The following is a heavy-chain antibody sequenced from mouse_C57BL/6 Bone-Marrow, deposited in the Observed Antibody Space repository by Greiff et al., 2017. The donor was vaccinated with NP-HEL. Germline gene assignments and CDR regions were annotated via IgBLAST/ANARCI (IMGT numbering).Heavy chain of an antibody. J-gene: IGHJ4*01. Sequence: QVQLKESGPELVKPGASVKISCKASGYAFSSSWMNWVKQRPGKGLEWIGRIYPGDGDTNYNGKFKGKATLTADKSSSTAYMQLSSLTSEDSAVYFCALLLRFYYAMDYWGQGTSVTVSS. V-gene: IGHV1-82*01. CDR3: ALLLRFYYAMDY. D-gene: IGHD1-1*01. CDR2: IYPGDGDT. CDR1: GYAFSSSW.